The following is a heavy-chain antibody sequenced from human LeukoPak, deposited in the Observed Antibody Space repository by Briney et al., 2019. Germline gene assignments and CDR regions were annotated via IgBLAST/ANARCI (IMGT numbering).Heavy chain of an antibody. CDR1: GFTVSSYG. Sequence: GGSLRLSCAASGFTVSSYGMHWVRQAPGKGLEWVAVISYDGSNKYYADSAKGRFTISRDNSKNTLYLQMNSLRAEDTAVYYCAKGAQGRLPRGYSYDPLDYWGQGTLVTVSS. V-gene: IGHV3-30*18. CDR2: ISYDGSNK. D-gene: IGHD5-18*01. J-gene: IGHJ4*02. CDR3: AKGAQGRLPRGYSYDPLDY.